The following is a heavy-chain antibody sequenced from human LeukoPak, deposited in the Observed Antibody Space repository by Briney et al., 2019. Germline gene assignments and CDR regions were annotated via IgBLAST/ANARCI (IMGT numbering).Heavy chain of an antibody. D-gene: IGHD6-19*01. J-gene: IGHJ5*02. CDR1: GITFSDSA. V-gene: IGHV3-23*01. CDR2: ITDSYNT. CDR3: VKGACSSGCSGNH. Sequence: AGSLRLSCAASGITFSDSAMYWVRQAPGKGLECVSAITDSYNTYYGDSVKGRFTISRDNSKKTLYLQMNSLRVDDTALYYCVKGACSSGCSGNHWGQGTRVLVSS.